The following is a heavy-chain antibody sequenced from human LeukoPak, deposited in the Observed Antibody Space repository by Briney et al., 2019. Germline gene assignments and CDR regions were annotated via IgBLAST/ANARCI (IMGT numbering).Heavy chain of an antibody. CDR3: ARVRLLWFGELLYPGWFDP. V-gene: IGHV4-38-2*02. CDR1: GYSISSGYY. J-gene: IGHJ5*02. CDR2: IYRSGST. Sequence: SETLSLTCTVSGYSISSGYYWGWIRQPPGKGLEWIGSIYRSGSTYYNPSLKSRVTISVDTSKNQFSLKLSSVTAADTAVYYCARVRLLWFGELLYPGWFDPWGQGTLVTVSS. D-gene: IGHD3-10*01.